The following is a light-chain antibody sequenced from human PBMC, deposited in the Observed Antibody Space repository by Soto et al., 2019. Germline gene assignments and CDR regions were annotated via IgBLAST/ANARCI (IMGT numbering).Light chain of an antibody. J-gene: IGKJ3*01. Sequence: DIQMTQSPSSLAASVGNRVTISCRASQGIGNYLAWYQQKPGKVPKLLIYGASTLQSGFSSRFTGSGSGTDFTLTISSLQPEHVATYYCQSYNWFPITLDPGTKVHIK. CDR2: GAS. CDR1: QGIGNY. CDR3: QSYNWFPIT. V-gene: IGKV1-27*01.